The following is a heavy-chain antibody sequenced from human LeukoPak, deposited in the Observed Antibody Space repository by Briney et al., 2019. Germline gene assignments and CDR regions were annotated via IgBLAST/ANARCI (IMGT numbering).Heavy chain of an antibody. CDR1: GYSFTSYW. CDR3: ARHRGTIFGMVMYNWFDP. Sequence: GESLKISCGASGYSFTSYWIGWVRQMPGKGLEWVALIYPVDSDTRYNPSFQGQVTISADKSINTVYLQWNSPKASDSAMYYCARHRGTIFGMVMYNWFDPWGQGTLVTVSS. CDR2: IYPVDSDT. J-gene: IGHJ5*02. V-gene: IGHV5-51*01. D-gene: IGHD3-3*01.